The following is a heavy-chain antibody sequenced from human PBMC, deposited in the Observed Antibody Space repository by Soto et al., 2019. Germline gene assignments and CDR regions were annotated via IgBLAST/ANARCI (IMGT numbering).Heavy chain of an antibody. CDR3: ARLHYYGSGSYYNDYGMDV. D-gene: IGHD3-10*01. CDR1: GYSFTTYW. CDR2: IDPSDSYT. Sequence: HGESLKISCKGSGYSFTTYWISWVRQMPGKGLEWMGTIDPSDSYTNYSPSFRGHVTISADKSISTAYLQWSSLKASDTAMYYCARLHYYGSGSYYNDYGMDVWGQGTKVTVSS. J-gene: IGHJ6*02. V-gene: IGHV5-10-1*01.